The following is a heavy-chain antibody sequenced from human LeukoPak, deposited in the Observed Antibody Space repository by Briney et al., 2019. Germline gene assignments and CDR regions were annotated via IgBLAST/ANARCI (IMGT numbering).Heavy chain of an antibody. CDR3: AKAFYYRTYYFDY. V-gene: IGHV3-23*01. CDR1: GLTFSSYA. CDR2: ISGSGGST. J-gene: IGHJ4*02. Sequence: GGSLRLSCAASGLTFSSYAMSWVRQAPGKGLEWVSAISGSGGSTYYADSVKGRFTISRDNSKNTLYLQMNSLRAEDTAVYYCAKAFYYRTYYFDYWGQGTLVTVSS. D-gene: IGHD2/OR15-2a*01.